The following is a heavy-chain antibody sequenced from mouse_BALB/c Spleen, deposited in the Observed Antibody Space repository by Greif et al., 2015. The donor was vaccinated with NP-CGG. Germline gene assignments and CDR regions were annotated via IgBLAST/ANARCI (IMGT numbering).Heavy chain of an antibody. Sequence: VQLKESGGGLVKPGGSLKLSCAASGFTFSSYAMSWVRQTPEKRLEWVASISSGGSTYYPDSVKGRFTISRDNARNILYLQMSSLRSEDTAMYYCARIYYYGSSYFDYWGQGTTLTVSS. J-gene: IGHJ2*01. CDR2: ISSGGST. CDR3: ARIYYYGSSYFDY. CDR1: GFTFSSYA. V-gene: IGHV5-6-5*01. D-gene: IGHD1-1*01.